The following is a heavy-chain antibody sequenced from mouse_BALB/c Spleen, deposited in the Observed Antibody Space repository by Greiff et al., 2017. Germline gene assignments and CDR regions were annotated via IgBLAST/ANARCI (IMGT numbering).Heavy chain of an antibody. V-gene: IGHV5-4*02. Sequence: EVKVVESGGGLVKPGGSLKLSCAASGFTFSDYYMYWVRQTPEKRLEWVATISDGGSYTYYPDSVKGRFTISRDNAKNNLYLQMSSLKSEDTAMYYCAREGYYGSSYKWFAYWGQGTLVTVSA. D-gene: IGHD1-1*01. CDR1: GFTFSDYY. CDR3: AREGYYGSSYKWFAY. CDR2: ISDGGSYT. J-gene: IGHJ3*01.